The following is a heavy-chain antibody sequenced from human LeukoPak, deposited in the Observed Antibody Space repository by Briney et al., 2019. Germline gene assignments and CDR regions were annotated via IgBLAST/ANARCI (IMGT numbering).Heavy chain of an antibody. Sequence: GGSLRLSCAASGFTFSSYAMSWVRQAPGKGLEWVSGISGSGTSTYYADSVKGRFTISRDNSKNTLYLQMNSPRAEDTAVYYCARDPFCTLGICYGGTTYREFYWGQGTLVTVSS. V-gene: IGHV3-23*01. CDR1: GFTFSSYA. CDR2: ISGSGTST. CDR3: ARDPFCTLGICYGGTTYREFY. J-gene: IGHJ4*02. D-gene: IGHD2-8*01.